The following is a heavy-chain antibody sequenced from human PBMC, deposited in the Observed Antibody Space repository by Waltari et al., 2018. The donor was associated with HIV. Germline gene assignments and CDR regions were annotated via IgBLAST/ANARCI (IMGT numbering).Heavy chain of an antibody. CDR3: ARDRGASDI. Sequence: QVQLQESGTGLLKPSESLSLTCNVSGGSISSGRYSWSWIRQAPGKGLEWVGYVHYSGATSYNPSLRSRVTISLDMSKTRFSLRLTSVTAADTALYFCARDRGASDIWGQGIMVTVSS. V-gene: IGHV4-61*01. J-gene: IGHJ3*02. D-gene: IGHD6-25*01. CDR1: GGSISSGRYS. CDR2: VHYSGAT.